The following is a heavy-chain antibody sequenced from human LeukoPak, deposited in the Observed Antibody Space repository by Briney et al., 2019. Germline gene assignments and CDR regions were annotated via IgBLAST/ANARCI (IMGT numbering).Heavy chain of an antibody. CDR3: ATEFFDRGYNY. Sequence: SVKVSCKASGGTFSSYAISWVRQAPGQGLEWMGGIIPIFGTANYAQKFQGRVTITADESTSTAYMELSSLKTEDTAVYYCATEFFDRGYNYWGQGTLVTVSS. D-gene: IGHD3-9*01. CDR1: GGTFSSYA. V-gene: IGHV1-69*13. J-gene: IGHJ4*02. CDR2: IIPIFGTA.